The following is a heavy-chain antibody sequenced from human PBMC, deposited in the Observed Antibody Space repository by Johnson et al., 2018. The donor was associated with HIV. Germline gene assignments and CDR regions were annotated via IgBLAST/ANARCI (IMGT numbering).Heavy chain of an antibody. CDR3: AKDGGSYGGAFDI. Sequence: QVQLVESGGGVVQPGRSLRLSCAASGFTFNSHGMHWVRQAPGKGLEWVAFISYDGSNKYYADSVKGRFTISRDNSKNTLYLQMNSLRPEDTAVYYCAKDGGSYGGAFDIWGQGTMVTVSS. V-gene: IGHV3-30*18. CDR1: GFTFNSHG. D-gene: IGHD1-26*01. J-gene: IGHJ3*02. CDR2: ISYDGSNK.